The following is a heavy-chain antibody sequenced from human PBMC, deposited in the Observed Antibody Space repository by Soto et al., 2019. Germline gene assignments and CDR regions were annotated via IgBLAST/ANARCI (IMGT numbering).Heavy chain of an antibody. Sequence: PSATLSLTCAVYGGSFSGYYWSWIRQPPGKGLEWIGEINHSGSTNYNPFLKSRVTISVDTSKNQFSLKLSSVTAADTAVYYCARGGIKHIVVVTAIPNWFDPWGQGTLVTVSS. V-gene: IGHV4-34*01. D-gene: IGHD2-21*02. CDR1: GGSFSGYY. CDR2: INHSGST. CDR3: ARGGIKHIVVVTAIPNWFDP. J-gene: IGHJ5*02.